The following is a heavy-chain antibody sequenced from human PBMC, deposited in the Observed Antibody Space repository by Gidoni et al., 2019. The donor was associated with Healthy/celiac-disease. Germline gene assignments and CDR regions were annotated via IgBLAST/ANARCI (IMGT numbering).Heavy chain of an antibody. Sequence: EVQLLESGGGLVQPGGSLRLSCAASGFTCSSYAMSWVRQAPGKGLEWVSAISGSGGSTYYADSVKGRFTISRDNSKNTLYLQMNSLRAEDTAVYYCAKDRVQDIVVVVAAAYDAFDIWGQGTMVTVSS. CDR1: GFTCSSYA. CDR2: ISGSGGST. V-gene: IGHV3-23*01. J-gene: IGHJ3*02. CDR3: AKDRVQDIVVVVAAAYDAFDI. D-gene: IGHD2-15*01.